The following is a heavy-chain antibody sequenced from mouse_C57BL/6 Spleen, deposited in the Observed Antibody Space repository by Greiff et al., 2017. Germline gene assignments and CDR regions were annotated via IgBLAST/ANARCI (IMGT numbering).Heavy chain of an antibody. Sequence: PGQGLEWIGNINPSNGGTNYNEKFKSKATLTVDKSSSTAYMQISSLTSEDSAVYYCARGYYDWGQGTTLTVSS. J-gene: IGHJ2*01. D-gene: IGHD2-3*01. CDR2: INPSNGGT. CDR3: ARGYYD. V-gene: IGHV1-53*01.